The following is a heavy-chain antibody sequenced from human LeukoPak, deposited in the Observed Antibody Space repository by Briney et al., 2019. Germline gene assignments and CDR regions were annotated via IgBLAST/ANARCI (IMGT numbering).Heavy chain of an antibody. CDR1: GGSFSGYY. V-gene: IGHV4-34*01. CDR2: INHSGNT. Sequence: SETLSLTCAVYGGSFSGYYWSGIRPPPGRGLECIGEINHSGNTNYNPSINTRVNISVDTSKNQFSLKLSSVTAADTAVYYCARGGIAVAFDYWGQGTLVTVSS. J-gene: IGHJ4*02. CDR3: ARGGIAVAFDY. D-gene: IGHD6-19*01.